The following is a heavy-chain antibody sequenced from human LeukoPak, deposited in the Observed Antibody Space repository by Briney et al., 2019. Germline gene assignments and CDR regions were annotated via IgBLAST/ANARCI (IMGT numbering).Heavy chain of an antibody. CDR2: INHSGST. D-gene: IGHD5-18*01. V-gene: IGHV4-34*01. CDR1: GGSFSGYY. CDR3: ARSRDTAMPTDY. J-gene: IGHJ4*02. Sequence: SETLSLTCAVYGGSFSGYYWSWIRQPPGKGLEWIGEINHSGSTNYNPSLKSRVTISVDTSKNLFSLKLSSVTAADTAVYYCARSRDTAMPTDYWGQGTLVTVSS.